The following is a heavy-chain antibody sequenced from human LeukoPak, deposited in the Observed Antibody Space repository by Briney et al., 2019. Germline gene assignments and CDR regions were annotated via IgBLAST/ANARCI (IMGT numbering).Heavy chain of an antibody. V-gene: IGHV3-23*01. Sequence: PGGSLRLSCAASGFTFSSYAMSWVRQAPGKGLEWVSAISGSGGSTYYADSVKGRFTISRDNSKNTLYLQMNSLRAEDTAVYYCARGHALRYFDWLFDYWGQGTLVTVSS. CDR1: GFTFSSYA. CDR2: ISGSGGST. CDR3: ARGHALRYFDWLFDY. D-gene: IGHD3-9*01. J-gene: IGHJ4*02.